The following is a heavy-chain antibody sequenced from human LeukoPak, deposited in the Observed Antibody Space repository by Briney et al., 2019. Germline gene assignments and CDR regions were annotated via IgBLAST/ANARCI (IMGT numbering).Heavy chain of an antibody. J-gene: IGHJ4*02. Sequence: PSETLSLTCTVSGGSISGYYWSWIRQPPGKGLENIAYIHYSGSTDYNPSLKSRVTISVDTSKNQFSLKLSSVTAADTAVYYCARLNIIGSSPVHHYDYWGQGTLVTVSS. CDR3: ARLNIIGSSPVHHYDY. V-gene: IGHV4-59*08. CDR1: GGSISGYY. CDR2: IHYSGST. D-gene: IGHD6-13*01.